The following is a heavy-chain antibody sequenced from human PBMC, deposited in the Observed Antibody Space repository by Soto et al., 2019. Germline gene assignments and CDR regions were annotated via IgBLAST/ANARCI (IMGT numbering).Heavy chain of an antibody. CDR2: IYSSGST. D-gene: IGHD5-12*01. Sequence: SETLSLTCAVSGDSVTSVNYFWTWIRQPPGGGLEWIGYIYSSGSTLYNPSLKSRVIISVDTSMNQFSLKLSSVTAADTAVYYCARDSLALFDSWGQGTLVTVSS. V-gene: IGHV4-61*01. CDR3: ARDSLALFDS. CDR1: GDSVTSVNYF. J-gene: IGHJ4*02.